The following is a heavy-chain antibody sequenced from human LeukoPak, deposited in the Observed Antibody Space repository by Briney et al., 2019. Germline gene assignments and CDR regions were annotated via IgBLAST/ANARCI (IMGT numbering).Heavy chain of an antibody. V-gene: IGHV3-48*01. CDR1: GFTFSSYG. CDR2: ISSSSSTI. Sequence: GGTLRLSCAASGFTFSSYGMSWVRQAPGKGLEWVSYISSSSSTIYYADSVKGRFTISRDNAKNSLYLQMNSLRAEDTAVYYCARDELSGIGGIDYWGQGTLVTVSS. D-gene: IGHD2-15*01. CDR3: ARDELSGIGGIDY. J-gene: IGHJ4*02.